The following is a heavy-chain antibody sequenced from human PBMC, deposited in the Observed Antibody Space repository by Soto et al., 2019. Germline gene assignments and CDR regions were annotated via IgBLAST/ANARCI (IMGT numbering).Heavy chain of an antibody. CDR2: IYYSGST. V-gene: IGHV4-31*03. CDR1: GGSISSGGYY. D-gene: IGHD2-15*01. J-gene: IGHJ5*02. Sequence: QVQLQESGPGLVKPSQTLSLTCTVSGGSISSGGYYWSWIRQHPGKGLEWIGYIYYSGSTYYNPSLKTRVTLSQDTCKNPCSLKLSSVTAADTAVYYCAREVDYCSGGSCYRWFDPGGQGTLVTVSS. CDR3: AREVDYCSGGSCYRWFDP.